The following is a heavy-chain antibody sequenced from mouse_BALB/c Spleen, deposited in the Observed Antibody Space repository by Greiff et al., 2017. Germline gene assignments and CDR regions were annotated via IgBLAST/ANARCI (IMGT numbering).Heavy chain of an antibody. CDR2: ISSGSSTI. D-gene: IGHD2-10*02. J-gene: IGHJ4*01. Sequence: EVKLVESGGGLVQPGGSRKLSCAASGFTFSSFGMHWVRQSPEKGLEWVAYISSGSSTIYYADTVKGRFTISRDNPKNTLFLQMTSLRSEDTAMYYCARLKGGYGNYDAMDYWGQGTSVTVSS. CDR3: ARLKGGYGNYDAMDY. CDR1: GFTFSSFG. V-gene: IGHV5-17*02.